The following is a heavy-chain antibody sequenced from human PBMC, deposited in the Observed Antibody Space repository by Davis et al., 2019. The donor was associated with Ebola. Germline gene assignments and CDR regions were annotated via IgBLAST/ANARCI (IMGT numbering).Heavy chain of an antibody. CDR2: ISAYNGNT. CDR3: ARAPYYDYIWGSYRKKYYFDY. D-gene: IGHD3-16*02. J-gene: IGHJ4*02. CDR1: GYTFTSYG. Sequence: AASVKVSCKASGYTFTSYGISWVRQAPGQGLEWMGWISAYNGNTNYAQKLQGRVTMTTDTSTSTAYMELRSLRSDDTAVYYCARAPYYDYIWGSYRKKYYFDYWGQGTLVTVSS. V-gene: IGHV1-18*01.